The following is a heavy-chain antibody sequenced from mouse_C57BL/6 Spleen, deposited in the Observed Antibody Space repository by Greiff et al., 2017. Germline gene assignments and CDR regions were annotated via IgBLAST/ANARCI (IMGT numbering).Heavy chain of an antibody. Sequence: QVQLQQPGAELVKPGASVKLSCKASSYTFTSYWMHWVKQRPGQGLEWIGMIHPNSGSTNYNEKFKSKATLTVDKSSSTAYMQLSSLTSEDSAVYYCARDGSITYYFDYWGQGTTLTVSS. J-gene: IGHJ2*01. CDR2: IHPNSGST. CDR3: ARDGSITYYFDY. CDR1: SYTFTSYW. V-gene: IGHV1-64*01. D-gene: IGHD1-2*01.